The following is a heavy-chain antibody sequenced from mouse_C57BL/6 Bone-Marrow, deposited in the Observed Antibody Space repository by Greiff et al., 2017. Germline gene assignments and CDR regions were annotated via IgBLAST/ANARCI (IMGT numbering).Heavy chain of an antibody. D-gene: IGHD1-1*01. CDR2: IYPRSGNT. Sequence: VKLQQSGAELARPGASVKLSCKASGYTFTSSGISWVKQRTGQGLEWIGEIYPRSGNTYYNEKFKGKATLTADKSSSTAYMELRSLTSEDSAVYFCARRGSYYYGSTAWFAYGGQGTLVTVSA. V-gene: IGHV1-81*01. J-gene: IGHJ3*01. CDR3: ARRGSYYYGSTAWFAY. CDR1: GYTFTSSG.